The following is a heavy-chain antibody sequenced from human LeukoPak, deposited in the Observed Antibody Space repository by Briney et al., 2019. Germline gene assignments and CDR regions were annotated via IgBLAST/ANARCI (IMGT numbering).Heavy chain of an antibody. J-gene: IGHJ1*01. CDR2: IYYSWST. D-gene: IGHD6-13*01. Sequence: SETLSLTCTVSGGSISSDYWSWLRQPAGKGLEWIGYIYYSWSTNYNPSLKSRVTISVDTSKNQFSLKLRSVTAADTAVYYCARGQLAAAAEYFQHWGQGTLVTVSS. CDR3: ARGQLAAAAEYFQH. V-gene: IGHV4-59*01. CDR1: GGSISSDY.